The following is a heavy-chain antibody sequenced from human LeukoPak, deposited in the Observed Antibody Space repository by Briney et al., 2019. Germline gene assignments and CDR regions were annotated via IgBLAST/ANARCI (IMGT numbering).Heavy chain of an antibody. J-gene: IGHJ4*02. Sequence: KPSETLSLTCTVSGGSISSYYWGWIRQPPGKGLEWVGGFYYSGSTYYNPSLKSRVTISVDTSKNQFSLKLSSVTAADTAVYCCASDYSSSWYYFDYWGQGTLVTVSS. D-gene: IGHD6-13*01. CDR3: ASDYSSSWYYFDY. CDR2: FYYSGST. V-gene: IGHV4-39*01. CDR1: GGSISSYY.